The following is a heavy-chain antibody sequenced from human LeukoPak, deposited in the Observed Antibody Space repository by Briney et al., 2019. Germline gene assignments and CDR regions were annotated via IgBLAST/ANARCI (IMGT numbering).Heavy chain of an antibody. CDR1: GFTFSSDA. CDR3: AKSGRRGYCSGGSRCSGNYFDY. Sequence: QPGGSLRLSCAASGFTFSSDAMSWVRQAPGKGREWGSAISGSGGSTYYADSVKGRFTISRDNSKNTLYLQMNSLRAEDTAVYYCAKSGRRGYCSGGSRCSGNYFDYWGQGTMVTVSS. D-gene: IGHD2-15*01. CDR2: ISGSGGST. J-gene: IGHJ4*02. V-gene: IGHV3-23*01.